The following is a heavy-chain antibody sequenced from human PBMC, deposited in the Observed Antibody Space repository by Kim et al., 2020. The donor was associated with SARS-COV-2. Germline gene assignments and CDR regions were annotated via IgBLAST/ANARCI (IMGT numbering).Heavy chain of an antibody. J-gene: IGHJ5*02. CDR3: ARQVDGNWFDP. V-gene: IGHV4-59*08. CDR2: T. Sequence: TNYNPSLKSRVTISVDTSKNQFSLKLSSVTAADTAVYYCARQVDGNWFDPWGQGTLVTVSS.